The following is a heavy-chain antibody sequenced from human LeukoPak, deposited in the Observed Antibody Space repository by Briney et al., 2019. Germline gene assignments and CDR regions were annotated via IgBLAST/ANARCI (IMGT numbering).Heavy chain of an antibody. J-gene: IGHJ4*02. CDR2: ISGSGGST. V-gene: IGHV3-23*01. CDR1: GFTFSNYG. Sequence: GGSLRLSCAASGFTFSNYGINWVRQAPGKGLEWVSAISGSGGSTYYADSVKGRFTISRDNSKNTLYLQMNSLRAEDTAVYYCAKGAYSGSYYWEIDFDYWGQGTLVTVSS. CDR3: AKGAYSGSYYWEIDFDY. D-gene: IGHD1-26*01.